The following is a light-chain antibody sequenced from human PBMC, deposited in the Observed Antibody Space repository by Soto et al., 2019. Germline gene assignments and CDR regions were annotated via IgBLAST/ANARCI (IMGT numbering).Light chain of an antibody. CDR2: GAS. Sequence: EIVLTQSPGTLSLSPGERATLSCRASQRVSSNYLAWYQQKPGQAPSLLIYGASSRATGIPERFSGSGSGTDFTHTIRRLEPEDSSVYYGQQNGSTPMYTFGQGTRLAIK. J-gene: IGKJ2*01. CDR1: QRVSSNY. CDR3: QQNGSTPMYT. V-gene: IGKV3-20*01.